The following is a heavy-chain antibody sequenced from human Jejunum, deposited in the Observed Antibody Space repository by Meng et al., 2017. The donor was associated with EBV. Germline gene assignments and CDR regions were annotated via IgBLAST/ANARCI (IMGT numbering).Heavy chain of an antibody. CDR2: IYHIGST. CDR3: ARGGPDFGDYVPFDY. V-gene: IGHV4-30-2*01. D-gene: IGHD4-17*01. CDR1: GDSITRGAYL. Sequence: QLPRQGSCSGLVKPSQTLSLTCAVSGDSITRGAYLWSWIRQPPGKGLEWIGNIYHIGSTYYNPSLKSRVTISVDRSKNQFSLKLTSVTAADTAVYYCARGGPDFGDYVPFDYWGQGTLVTVSS. J-gene: IGHJ4*02.